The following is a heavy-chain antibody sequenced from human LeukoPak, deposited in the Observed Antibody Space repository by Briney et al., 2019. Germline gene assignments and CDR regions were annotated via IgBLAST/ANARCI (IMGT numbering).Heavy chain of an antibody. CDR2: ISSSSSYI. Sequence: GGSLRLSCAASGFTFSSYSMNWVRQAPGKGLEWVSSISSSSSYIYYADSVKGRFTISRDNAKNSLYLQMNSLRAKDTAVYYCARSITIFGVVIIPDYYFDYWGQGTLVTVSS. V-gene: IGHV3-21*01. J-gene: IGHJ4*02. CDR3: ARSITIFGVVIIPDYYFDY. D-gene: IGHD3-3*01. CDR1: GFTFSSYS.